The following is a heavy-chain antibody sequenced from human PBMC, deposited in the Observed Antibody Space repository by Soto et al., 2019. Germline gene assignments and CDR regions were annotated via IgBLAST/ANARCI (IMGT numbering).Heavy chain of an antibody. CDR1: GYTFTNNV. Sequence: ASVKVSCKASGYTFTNNVINWVRQAPGQGLEWMGKMNPNIGMTGYAQKFQGRVTITADKSTSIAYMELNSLRSEDTAVYYCARGPVVVVPDDMFTRHNWFDPWGQGTRVTVSS. CDR3: ARGPVVVVPDDMFTRHNWFDP. J-gene: IGHJ5*02. CDR2: MNPNIGMT. D-gene: IGHD2-2*01. V-gene: IGHV1-8*01.